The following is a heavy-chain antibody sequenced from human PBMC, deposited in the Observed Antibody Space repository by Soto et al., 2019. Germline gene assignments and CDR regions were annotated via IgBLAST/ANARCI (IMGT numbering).Heavy chain of an antibody. Sequence: GGSLRLSCAASGFTFSSYSMNWVRQAPGKGLEWVSSISSSSSYIYYTDSVKGRFTISRDNAKNSLYLQMNSLRAEDTAVYYCARDIFSMTTVAPAGYWGQGTLVTVS. CDR2: ISSSSSYI. CDR3: ARDIFSMTTVAPAGY. J-gene: IGHJ4*02. D-gene: IGHD4-17*01. V-gene: IGHV3-21*01. CDR1: GFTFSSYS.